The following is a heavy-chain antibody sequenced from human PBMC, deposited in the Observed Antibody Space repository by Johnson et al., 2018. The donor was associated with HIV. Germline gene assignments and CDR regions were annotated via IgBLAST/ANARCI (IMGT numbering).Heavy chain of an antibody. CDR2: IKQDGSET. D-gene: IGHD5-18*01. CDR3: ARGYSYEWRGELDAFEI. V-gene: IGHV3-7*05. J-gene: IGHJ3*02. Sequence: VQLVESGGGLVQPGGSLRLSCAASGFTFSNYWMSWVRQAPGKGLEWVANIKQDGSETYYVDSVKGRFTISRDNAKNSLNLQMNSLRAEDTAVYYCARGYSYEWRGELDAFEIWGQGTMVTVSS. CDR1: GFTFSNYW.